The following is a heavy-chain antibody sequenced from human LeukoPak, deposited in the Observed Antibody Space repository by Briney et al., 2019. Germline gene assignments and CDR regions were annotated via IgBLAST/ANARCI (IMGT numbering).Heavy chain of an antibody. J-gene: IGHJ4*02. V-gene: IGHV4-39*01. Sequence: SETLSLTCTVSGASISSASYYWGWVRQPPGEGLEWIGSIYYTGSTYFNPSLKSRVTLSVDTSKNQFSLKLSSVTAADTAVYYCARRGGSYRYFDYWGQGALVTVSS. CDR3: ARRGGSYRYFDY. CDR2: IYYTGST. CDR1: GASISSASYY. D-gene: IGHD1-26*01.